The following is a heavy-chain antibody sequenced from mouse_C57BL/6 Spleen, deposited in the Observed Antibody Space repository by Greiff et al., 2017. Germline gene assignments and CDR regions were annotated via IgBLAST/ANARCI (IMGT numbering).Heavy chain of an antibody. CDR2: IYPGAGDT. CDR3: ASYSNFYYFAD. CDR1: GYAFSSSW. J-gene: IGHJ2*01. Sequence: QVQLQQSGPELVKPGASVKISCKASGYAFSSSWMNWVKKRPGTGLEWIGRIYPGAGDTNYNGKVKGKATLTADKSSRQAYMQLSSLTSEDSAVYFCASYSNFYYFADWGQGTTLTVSS. V-gene: IGHV1-82*01. D-gene: IGHD2-5*01.